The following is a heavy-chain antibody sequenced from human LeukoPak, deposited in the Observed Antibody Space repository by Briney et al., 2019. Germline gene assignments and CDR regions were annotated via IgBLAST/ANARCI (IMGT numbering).Heavy chain of an antibody. Sequence: GASVKVSFKSSGYTFTGYYMHWVRQAPGQGREWMGWINLNSGGTNYAQKFQGRVTMTRGTSISTDYMELSRLRSDDTAVYYCARDNYCSGGSCYIPYYYYYMDVWGKGTTVTVSS. D-gene: IGHD2-15*01. V-gene: IGHV1-2*02. CDR2: INLNSGGT. CDR1: GYTFTGYY. J-gene: IGHJ6*03. CDR3: ARDNYCSGGSCYIPYYYYYMDV.